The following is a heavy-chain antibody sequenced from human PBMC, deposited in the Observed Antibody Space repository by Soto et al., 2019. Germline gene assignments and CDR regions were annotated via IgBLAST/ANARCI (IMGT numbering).Heavy chain of an antibody. V-gene: IGHV3-48*02. CDR3: ASVDSSRYYYYFDY. Sequence: GGSLRLSCAASGFTFSSYSMNWVRQAPGKGLEWVSYISSSSSTIYYADSVKGRFTISRDNAKNSLYLQMNSLRDEDTAVYYCASVDSSRYYYYFDYWGQGTLVTVSS. CDR2: ISSSSSTI. CDR1: GFTFSSYS. D-gene: IGHD3-22*01. J-gene: IGHJ4*02.